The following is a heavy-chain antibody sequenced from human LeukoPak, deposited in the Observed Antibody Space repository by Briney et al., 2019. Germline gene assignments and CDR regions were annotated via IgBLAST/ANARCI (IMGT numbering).Heavy chain of an antibody. CDR1: GFTFSSYG. CDR3: AKRGGEVTPTGDYYYYYMDV. J-gene: IGHJ6*03. D-gene: IGHD3-16*01. Sequence: PGRSLRLSCAASGFTFSSYGMHWVRQAPGKGLEWVAVIWYDGSNKYYADSVKGRFTISRDNSKTTLYLQMNSLRAEDTAVYYCAKRGGEVTPTGDYYYYYMDVWGKGTTVTVSS. V-gene: IGHV3-33*06. CDR2: IWYDGSNK.